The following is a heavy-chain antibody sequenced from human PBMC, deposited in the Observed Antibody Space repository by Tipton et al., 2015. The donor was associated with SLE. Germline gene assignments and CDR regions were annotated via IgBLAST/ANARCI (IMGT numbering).Heavy chain of an antibody. CDR1: GYTFTGYY. CDR2: INPNSGGT. CDR3: AGGYCSSTGCRGTWFDY. Sequence: QSGAEVKKPGASVKVSCKASGYTFTGYYMHWVRQAPGQGLEWMGWINPNSGGTNYAQKFQGRVTMTRDTSISTAYMELSRLRSDDTAVYYCAGGYCSSTGCRGTWFDYWGQGTLVTVSS. V-gene: IGHV1-2*02. J-gene: IGHJ4*02. D-gene: IGHD2-2*01.